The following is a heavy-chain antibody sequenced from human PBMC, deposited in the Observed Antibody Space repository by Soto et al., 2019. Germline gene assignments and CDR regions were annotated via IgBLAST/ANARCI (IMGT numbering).Heavy chain of an antibody. Sequence: EVQLLESGGGLVQPGGSLRLSCAASGFTFSSYAMSWVRQAPGKGLEWVSAISGSGGSTYYADSVKGRFTISRDTSKNTLYVQMNSLRAEDTAVYYCAKGLHPRGNWFDPWGQGTLVTVSS. CDR2: ISGSGGST. CDR3: AKGLHPRGNWFDP. J-gene: IGHJ5*02. CDR1: GFTFSSYA. D-gene: IGHD4-4*01. V-gene: IGHV3-23*01.